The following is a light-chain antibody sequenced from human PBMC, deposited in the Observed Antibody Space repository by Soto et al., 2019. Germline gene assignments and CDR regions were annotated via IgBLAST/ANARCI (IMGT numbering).Light chain of an antibody. V-gene: IGLV2-14*01. J-gene: IGLJ1*01. CDR2: GVS. CDR3: ISYTGSSRSYV. Sequence: QSVLTQPASVSGSPGQSITISCSGTSSDVGSYDYVAWYQQLPGKTPKLMIYGVSSRPSGVSSRFSGSKSGNTASLTISGLQAEDEDDYYCISYTGSSRSYVFGTGTKVTVL. CDR1: SSDVGSYDY.